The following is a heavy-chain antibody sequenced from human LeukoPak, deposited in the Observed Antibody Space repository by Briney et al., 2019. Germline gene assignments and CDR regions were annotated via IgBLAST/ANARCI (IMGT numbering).Heavy chain of an antibody. D-gene: IGHD2-2*01. V-gene: IGHV4-34*01. CDR2: INHSGST. CDR1: GGSFSGYY. Sequence: SETLSLTCAVYGGSFSGYYWSWIRQPPGKGLEWIGEINHSGSTNYNPSLKSRVTISADTSKNQFSLKLSSVTAADTAVYYCARASLLSPYCSSTSCPRRPFDYWGQGTLVTVSS. J-gene: IGHJ4*02. CDR3: ARASLLSPYCSSTSCPRRPFDY.